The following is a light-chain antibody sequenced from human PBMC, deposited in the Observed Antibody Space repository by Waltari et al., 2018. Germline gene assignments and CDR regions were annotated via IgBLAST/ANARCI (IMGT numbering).Light chain of an antibody. V-gene: IGLV1-47*01. J-gene: IGLJ3*02. CDR2: RNN. CDR1: RSNIGSNY. Sequence: VLTQPPSASGTPGQRVTISCSGTRSNIGSNYPYWYQQPPGTAPQLLIYRNNQRPSGVPDRFSGSKSGTSASLAISGLRSEDEADYYCAAWDDSLSGRVFGGGTKVTVL. CDR3: AAWDDSLSGRV.